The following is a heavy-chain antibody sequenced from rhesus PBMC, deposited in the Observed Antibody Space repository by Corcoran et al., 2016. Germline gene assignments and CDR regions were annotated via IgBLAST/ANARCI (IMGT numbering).Heavy chain of an antibody. CDR2: IYGSGSST. Sequence: QLQLQESGPGLVKPSETLSVTCAVSGGSISSSYWSWIRQAPGKGLEWIGYIYGSGSSTNYNPSLKSRVTLSVDTSKNQLSLKLSSVTAADTAVYYCASHNWNYGDYFDYWGQGVLVTVSS. J-gene: IGHJ4*01. V-gene: IGHV4-169*02. D-gene: IGHD1-26*01. CDR1: GGSISSSY. CDR3: ASHNWNYGDYFDY.